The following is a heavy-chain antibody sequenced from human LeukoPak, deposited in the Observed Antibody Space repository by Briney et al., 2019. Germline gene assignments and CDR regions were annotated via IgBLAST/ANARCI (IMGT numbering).Heavy chain of an antibody. CDR1: GGSISSYY. CDR3: ARNEXXXWFDP. Sequence: SETLSLTCTVSGGSISSYYWSWIRQPPGKGLEWIGYIYYSGSTNYNPSLKSRVTISVDTSKNQFSLKLSSVTAADTAVYYCARNEXXXWFDPWGQGTLVTVSS. CDR2: IYYSGST. D-gene: IGHD1-1*01. J-gene: IGHJ5*02. V-gene: IGHV4-59*01.